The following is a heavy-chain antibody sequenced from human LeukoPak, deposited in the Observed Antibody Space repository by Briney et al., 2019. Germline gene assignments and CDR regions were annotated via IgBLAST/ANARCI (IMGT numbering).Heavy chain of an antibody. V-gene: IGHV4-59*01. CDR2: IYYSGST. J-gene: IGHJ6*03. CDR3: ACRPYSGSYYDYYMDV. D-gene: IGHD1-26*01. Sequence: PSETLSLTCTVSGGSISSYYWSWIRQPPGKGLEWIGYIYYSGSTNYNPSLKSRVTISVDTSKNQFSLKLSSVTAADTAVYYCACRPYSGSYYDYYMDVWGKGTTVTVSS. CDR1: GGSISSYY.